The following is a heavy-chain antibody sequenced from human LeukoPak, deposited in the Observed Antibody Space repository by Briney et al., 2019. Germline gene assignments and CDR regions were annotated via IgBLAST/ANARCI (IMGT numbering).Heavy chain of an antibody. V-gene: IGHV4-59*08. CDR2: IYYSGST. CDR1: GGSISSYY. Sequence: PSQTLSLTCTVSGGSISSYYWSWIRQPPGKGLEWIGYIYYSGSTNYNPSLKSRVTISVDTSKNQFSLKLSSVTAADTAVYYCARHDSRYSGYDDYWGQGTLVTVSS. CDR3: ARHDSRYSGYDDY. J-gene: IGHJ4*02. D-gene: IGHD5-12*01.